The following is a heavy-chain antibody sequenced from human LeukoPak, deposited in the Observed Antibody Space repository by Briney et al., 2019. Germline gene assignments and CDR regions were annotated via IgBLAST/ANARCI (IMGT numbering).Heavy chain of an antibody. V-gene: IGHV4-34*01. CDR3: ARGLERRPFDY. D-gene: IGHD1-1*01. Sequence: SETLSLTCAVYGGSFSGYYWSWIRQPPGKGLEWIGEINHSGSTNYNPSLKSRVTISVDTSKNQFSLKLGSVTAADTAVYYCARGLERRPFDYWGQGTLVTVSS. J-gene: IGHJ4*02. CDR2: INHSGST. CDR1: GGSFSGYY.